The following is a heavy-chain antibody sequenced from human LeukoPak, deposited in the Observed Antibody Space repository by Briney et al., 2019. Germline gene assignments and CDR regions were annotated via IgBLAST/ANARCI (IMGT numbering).Heavy chain of an antibody. CDR1: GGSISSYY. Sequence: SETLSLTCSVSGGSISSYYWSWIRQPPGKGLEWIGEINHSGSTNYNPSLKSRVTISVDTSKNQFSLKLSSVTAADTAVYYCARDHGYSSGWFDYWGQGTLGIVSS. J-gene: IGHJ4*02. CDR2: INHSGST. V-gene: IGHV4-34*01. CDR3: ARDHGYSSGWFDY. D-gene: IGHD6-19*01.